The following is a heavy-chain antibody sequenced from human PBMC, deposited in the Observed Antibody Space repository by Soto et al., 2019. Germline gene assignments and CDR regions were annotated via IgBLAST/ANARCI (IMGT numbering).Heavy chain of an antibody. CDR1: GYTFTSYG. Sequence: ASVKVSCKASGYTFTSYGISWVRQAPGQGLEWMGWISAYNGNTNYAQKLQGRVTMTTDTSTSTAYMELRSLRSDDTAVYYCARAELVSLGTVVVPAARPSYYYMDVWGKGATVTVSS. CDR2: ISAYNGNT. J-gene: IGHJ6*03. D-gene: IGHD2-2*03. CDR3: ARAELVSLGTVVVPAARPSYYYMDV. V-gene: IGHV1-18*01.